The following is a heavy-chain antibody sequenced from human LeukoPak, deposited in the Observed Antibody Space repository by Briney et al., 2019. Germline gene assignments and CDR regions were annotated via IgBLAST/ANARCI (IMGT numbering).Heavy chain of an antibody. Sequence: GGSLRLSCAASGFTFSAYVMSWVRQAPGKGLEWVSCVSSTSSFIYYADSVKGRFTISRDNAKNSLYLQMNSLRAEDTAVYYCARDRSGTVGYYYYYYMDVWGKGTTVTVSS. CDR2: VSSTSSFI. D-gene: IGHD1-7*01. CDR1: GFTFSAYV. J-gene: IGHJ6*03. CDR3: ARDRSGTVGYYYYYYMDV. V-gene: IGHV3-21*01.